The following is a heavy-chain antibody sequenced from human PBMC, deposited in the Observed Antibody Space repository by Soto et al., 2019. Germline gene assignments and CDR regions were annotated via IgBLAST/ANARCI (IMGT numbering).Heavy chain of an antibody. D-gene: IGHD4-17*01. V-gene: IGHV3-23*01. CDR1: GFTFSSYA. CDR2: ITVSGDYT. Sequence: EVQMLESGGGLVQPGGSLRLSCAASGFTFSSYALTWVRQAPGQGLEWVSSITVSGDYTRYTDSVKGRFTITSDNAKNALFLQMNGTTAAATAIYCCGKDPNGDYFGASDFWGQGKMLTGTS. J-gene: IGHJ3*01. CDR3: GKDPNGDYFGASDF.